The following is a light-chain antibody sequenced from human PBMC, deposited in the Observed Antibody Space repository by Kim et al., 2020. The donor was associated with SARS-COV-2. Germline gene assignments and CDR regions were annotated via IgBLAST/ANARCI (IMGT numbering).Light chain of an antibody. CDR2: AAS. CDR3: QQLNSLVT. J-gene: IGKJ4*01. CDR1: QGISSY. Sequence: CASVGDRVTITCRASQGISSYLAWYQQKAGKAPKLLIYAASTLQSGVPSRFSGSGSGTEFTLTISSLQPEDFATYYCQQLNSLVTFGGGTKVDIK. V-gene: IGKV1-9*01.